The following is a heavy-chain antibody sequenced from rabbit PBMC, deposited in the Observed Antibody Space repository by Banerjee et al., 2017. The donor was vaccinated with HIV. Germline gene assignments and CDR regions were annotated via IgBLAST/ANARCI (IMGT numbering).Heavy chain of an antibody. CDR2: IYAGSSGTT. Sequence: QSLEESGGDLVKPGASLTLTCTASGFTLSSYWICWVRQAPGKGLEWIACIYAGSSGTTEYASWAKGRFTISKTSSTTVTLQMTSLTAADTATYFCARDLAGVTGWNFNLWGPGTLVTVS. J-gene: IGHJ4*01. V-gene: IGHV1S40*01. CDR1: GFTLSSYW. D-gene: IGHD4-1*01. CDR3: ARDLAGVTGWNFNL.